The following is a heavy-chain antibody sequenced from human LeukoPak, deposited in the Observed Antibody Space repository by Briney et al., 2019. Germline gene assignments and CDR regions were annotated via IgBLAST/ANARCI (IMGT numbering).Heavy chain of an antibody. V-gene: IGHV3-74*01. J-gene: IGHJ4*02. CDR1: GFTFSSYW. CDR2: IKSDGSST. D-gene: IGHD3-10*01. Sequence: AGGSLRLSCAASGFTFSSYWMHWVRQAPGKGLVWVSRIKSDGSSTSYADSVKGRFTISRDNAKNTLYLQMNSLRAEDTAVYYCARGYYYGLWGQGTLVTVSS. CDR3: ARGYYYGL.